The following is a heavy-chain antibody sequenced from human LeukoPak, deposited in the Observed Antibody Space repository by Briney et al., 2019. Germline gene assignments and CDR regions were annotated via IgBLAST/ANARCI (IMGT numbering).Heavy chain of an antibody. CDR2: ISSRSSTI. J-gene: IGHJ4*02. Sequence: GSLRLSCAASGFTFSSYSMNWVRQAPGKGLEWVSYISSRSSTIYYADSVKGRFTISRDNAKNSLYLQMNSLRAEDTAVYYCARGYCSGGSCYSNDYWGQGTLVTVSS. D-gene: IGHD2-15*01. CDR1: GFTFSSYS. CDR3: ARGYCSGGSCYSNDY. V-gene: IGHV3-48*01.